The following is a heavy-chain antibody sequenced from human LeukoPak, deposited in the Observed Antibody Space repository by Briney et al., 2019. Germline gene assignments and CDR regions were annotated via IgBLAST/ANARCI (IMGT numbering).Heavy chain of an antibody. CDR3: ARDSTPTYYSGTYYFEY. CDR1: GYTFASYY. CDR2: INPSGGST. D-gene: IGHD1-26*01. Sequence: ASVKVSCKVSGYTFASYYMHWVRQAPGQGLEWMGIINPSGGSTTYAQKFQGRVTMTRDTSTSTVYMELSSLRSEDTALYYCARDSTPTYYSGTYYFEYWGQGTLVTVSS. V-gene: IGHV1-46*01. J-gene: IGHJ4*02.